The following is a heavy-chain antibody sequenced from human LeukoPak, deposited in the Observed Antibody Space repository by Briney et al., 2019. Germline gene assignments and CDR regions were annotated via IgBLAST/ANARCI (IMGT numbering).Heavy chain of an antibody. CDR1: GFTFNSCS. Sequence: PGGSLRLSCAASGFTFNSCSMNWVRQAPGKGLEWVSSISSSSGYIYYADSVKGRFTIFRDNSKNSVYLQMNSLRAEDTAVYYCARGLSRRGLMVVDDAFDIWGQGTMVTVSS. V-gene: IGHV3-21*01. CDR2: ISSSSGYI. J-gene: IGHJ3*02. CDR3: ARGLSRRGLMVVDDAFDI. D-gene: IGHD3-22*01.